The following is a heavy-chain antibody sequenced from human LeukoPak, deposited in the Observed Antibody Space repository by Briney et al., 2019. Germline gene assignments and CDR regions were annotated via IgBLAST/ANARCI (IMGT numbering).Heavy chain of an antibody. D-gene: IGHD4-17*01. CDR2: TYYRSKWYN. V-gene: IGHV6-1*01. CDR1: GDSVSSNSAA. Sequence: SQTLSLTCAISGDSVSSNSAAWNWIRQSPSRGLEWLGRTYYRSKWYNDYAVSVKSRITINPDTSKNQFSLQLNSVTPEDTAVYYCARAPPPAYGERNYFDYWGQGTLVTVSS. J-gene: IGHJ4*02. CDR3: ARAPPPAYGERNYFDY.